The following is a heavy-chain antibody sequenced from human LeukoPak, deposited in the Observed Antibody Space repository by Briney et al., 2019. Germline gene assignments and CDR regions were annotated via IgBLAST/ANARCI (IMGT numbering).Heavy chain of an antibody. CDR2: IRYDGSNK. J-gene: IGHJ4*02. CDR1: GFTFSSYG. D-gene: IGHD4/OR15-4a*01. V-gene: IGHV3-33*08. Sequence: PGGSLKLSCAASGFTFSSYGMHWVRQAPGKGLEWVASIRYDGSNKYYAASVKGRFTISSDNSKNTLYLQMNSLRAEDTAVYYCARRAGAYSHPYDYWGQGTLVTVSS. CDR3: ARRAGAYSHPYDY.